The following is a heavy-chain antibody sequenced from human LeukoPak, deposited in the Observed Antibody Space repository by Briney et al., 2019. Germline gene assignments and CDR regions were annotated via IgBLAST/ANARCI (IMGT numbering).Heavy chain of an antibody. D-gene: IGHD3-9*01. Sequence: GGSLRLSCAASAFTFSSYAMSWVRQAPGKGLEWVSAISGSGGSTYYADSVKGRFTISRDNSKNTLYLQMNSLRAEDTAVYYSAKSLLNFDWLLPLGYWGQGTLVTVSS. CDR1: AFTFSSYA. CDR3: AKSLLNFDWLLPLGY. V-gene: IGHV3-23*01. CDR2: ISGSGGST. J-gene: IGHJ4*02.